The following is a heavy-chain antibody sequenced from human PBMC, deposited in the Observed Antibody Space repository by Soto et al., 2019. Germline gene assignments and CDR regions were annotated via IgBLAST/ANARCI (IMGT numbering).Heavy chain of an antibody. CDR2: IVPIFGTT. CDR1: GGTFSNYA. V-gene: IGHV1-69*12. CDR3: ARVEAVAGLYNYHGLDV. Sequence: QVQLVQSGAEVKKPGSSVKVSCKVSGGTFSNYAIDWVRLAPGHGLEWMGGIVPIFGTTYYTQTFQGRATIIADDSPTTAYLEMSSLRSEDTAIYYCARVEAVAGLYNYHGLDVWGQGTAVTVSS. D-gene: IGHD6-19*01. J-gene: IGHJ6*02.